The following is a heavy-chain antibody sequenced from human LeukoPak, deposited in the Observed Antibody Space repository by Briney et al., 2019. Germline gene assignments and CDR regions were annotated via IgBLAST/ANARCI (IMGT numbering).Heavy chain of an antibody. CDR1: GYTFTGYY. V-gene: IGHV1-2*02. D-gene: IGHD2-15*01. CDR3: ARDIVATAGYCSGGSCYWYYYGMDV. Sequence: ASVKVSCKASGYTFTGYYMHWVRQAPGQGLEWMGWINPNSGGTIYAQKFQGRVTMTRDTSISTAYMELSRLRSGGTAVYYCARDIVATAGYCSGGSCYWYYYGMDVWGQGTTVTVSS. J-gene: IGHJ6*02. CDR2: INPNSGGT.